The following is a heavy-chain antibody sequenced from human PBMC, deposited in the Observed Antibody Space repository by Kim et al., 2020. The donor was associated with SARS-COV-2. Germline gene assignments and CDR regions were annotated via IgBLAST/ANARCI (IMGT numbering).Heavy chain of an antibody. CDR2: INSDGSRI. CDR1: GFTFSSYW. Sequence: WGSLRLSCAASGFTFSSYWMHWVRQAPGKGLVWVSRINSDGSRISYADSVTGRFTISRDNAKNTLYLQMNSLRAEDTAVYYCARGHLGELSSNDYWGQGTLVTVSS. D-gene: IGHD3-16*02. V-gene: IGHV3-74*01. CDR3: ARGHLGELSSNDY. J-gene: IGHJ4*02.